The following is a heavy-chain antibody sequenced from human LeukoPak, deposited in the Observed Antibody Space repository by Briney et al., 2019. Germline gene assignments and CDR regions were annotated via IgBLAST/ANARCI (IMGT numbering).Heavy chain of an antibody. CDR3: ARGPSYVVTFGGVINWFDP. Sequence: ASVKVSCKASGYTFTSYDINWVRQATGQGLEWMGWMNPNGGNTGYAQKFQGRVTMTRNTSISTAYMELSSLRSEDTAVYYCARGPSYVVTFGGVINWFDPWGQGTLVTVSS. J-gene: IGHJ5*02. CDR1: GYTFTSYD. D-gene: IGHD3-16*01. V-gene: IGHV1-8*01. CDR2: MNPNGGNT.